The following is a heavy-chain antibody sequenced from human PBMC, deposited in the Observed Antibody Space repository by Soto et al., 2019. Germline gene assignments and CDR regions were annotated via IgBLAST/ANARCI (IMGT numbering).Heavy chain of an antibody. V-gene: IGHV4-39*01. D-gene: IGHD3-22*01. Sequence: QLQLQESGPGLVKPSETLSLTCTVSGGSISSSSYYWGWIRQPPGKGLEWIGSIYYSGSTYYNPSLKSRVTISVDTSKNQFSLKLSSVTAADTAVYYCATTYYYDSSGYYYPFDYWGQGTLVTVSS. CDR2: IYYSGST. J-gene: IGHJ4*02. CDR3: ATTYYYDSSGYYYPFDY. CDR1: GGSISSSSYY.